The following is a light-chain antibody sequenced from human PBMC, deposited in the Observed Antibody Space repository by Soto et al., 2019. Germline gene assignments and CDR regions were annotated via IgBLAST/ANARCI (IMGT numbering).Light chain of an antibody. CDR2: KAS. J-gene: IGKJ1*01. CDR1: QSITSW. CDR3: QQYYTSPGT. Sequence: DIQMTQSPSTLSASVGDRVTITCRASQSITSWLAWYQQKPGKAPNLLIYKASSLESGVPSRFSGSGSGTEFTLTISSLQPDDFATYYCQQYYTSPGTFGQGTKVEIK. V-gene: IGKV1-5*03.